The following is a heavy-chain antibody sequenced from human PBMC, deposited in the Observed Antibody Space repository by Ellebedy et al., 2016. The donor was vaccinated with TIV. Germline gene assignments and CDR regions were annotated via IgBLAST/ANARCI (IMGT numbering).Heavy chain of an antibody. Sequence: PGGSLRLSCAASGFTFSSYTMNWVRQAPGKGLEWLSQISSSSSSIYYADSVKGRFTISRDNAKNSVYLQMNSLKIEDTAVYYCTGWRSGDPTWGQGTLVIVSS. D-gene: IGHD4-17*01. J-gene: IGHJ5*02. V-gene: IGHV3-48*01. CDR2: ISSSSSSI. CDR1: GFTFSSYT. CDR3: TGWRSGDPT.